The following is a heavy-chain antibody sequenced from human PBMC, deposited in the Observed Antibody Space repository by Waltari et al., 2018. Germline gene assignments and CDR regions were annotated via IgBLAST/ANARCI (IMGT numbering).Heavy chain of an antibody. Sequence: QLQLQESGPGLVKPSETLSLTCTVSGGSISSSSYYWGWIRQPPGKGLEWIGSIYYSGSTYYNPSLKSRVTISVDTSKNQFSLKLSSVTAADTAVYYCARHPLVPYYFDYWGQGTLVTVSS. CDR3: ARHPLVPYYFDY. V-gene: IGHV4-39*01. CDR2: IYYSGST. CDR1: GGSISSSSYY. J-gene: IGHJ4*02. D-gene: IGHD6-13*01.